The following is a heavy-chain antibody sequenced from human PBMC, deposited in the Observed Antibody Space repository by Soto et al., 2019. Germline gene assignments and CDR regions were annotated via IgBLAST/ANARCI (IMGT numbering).Heavy chain of an antibody. CDR2: ISWDGEK. CDR1: GFSLNTRGVG. D-gene: IGHD3-9*01. J-gene: IGHJ4*02. Sequence: QITLKESGPTLVKPTQTLTLTCTFSGFSLNTRGVGVGWIRQPPGKALEWLALISWDGEKRYSPSLKSRLTIPKDPSENQVVLTMTNMDPVDTATYYYEHSRGDLLTGHYYFDYWGQGTLVTVSS. V-gene: IGHV2-5*02. CDR3: EHSRGDLLTGHYYFDY.